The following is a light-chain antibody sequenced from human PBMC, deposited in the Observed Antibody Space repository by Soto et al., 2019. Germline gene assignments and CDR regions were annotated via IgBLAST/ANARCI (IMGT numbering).Light chain of an antibody. CDR3: QQFYSYPWT. CDR1: QSISSW. V-gene: IGKV1-5*03. J-gene: IGKJ1*01. CDR2: KAS. Sequence: DIQMTQSPSTLSASVGDRVTITCRASQSISSWLAWYQQKPGKAPKLLIYKASSLESGVPSRFSGSGSGTEFTITISSLQPADFETYYCQQFYSYPWTFGQGTKVDIK.